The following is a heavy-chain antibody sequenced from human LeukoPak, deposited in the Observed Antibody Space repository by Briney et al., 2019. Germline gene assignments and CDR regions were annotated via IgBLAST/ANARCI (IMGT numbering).Heavy chain of an antibody. CDR3: ARGGDSRYFDY. V-gene: IGHV4-34*01. Sequence: SETLSLTCAIYDGSLSGSYCTWIRQPRGKGLEWIAEMNHSGSANYNPSLKSRVTILLDTSKNQFSLKLSSVTAADTAVYYCARGGDSRYFDYWGQGTLVTVSS. J-gene: IGHJ4*02. D-gene: IGHD3-3*01. CDR2: MNHSGSA. CDR1: DGSLSGSY.